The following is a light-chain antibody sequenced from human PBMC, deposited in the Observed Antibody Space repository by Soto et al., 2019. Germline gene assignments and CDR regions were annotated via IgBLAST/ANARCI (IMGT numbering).Light chain of an antibody. CDR2: GAS. J-gene: IGKJ2*03. CDR3: QQYDNWPYS. CDR1: QTVSNY. Sequence: EIVMTQSPATLSVSPGERATLSCRASQTVSNYLAWYQQKPGLAPRLLIYGASTRATAIPARFSGSGSGTEFTLTISSLQSEDFAVYYCQQYDNWPYSFGQGTKLEIK. V-gene: IGKV3-15*01.